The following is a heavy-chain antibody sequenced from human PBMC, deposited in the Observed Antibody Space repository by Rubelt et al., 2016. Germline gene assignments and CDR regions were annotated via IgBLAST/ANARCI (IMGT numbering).Heavy chain of an antibody. D-gene: IGHD2-15*01. V-gene: IGHV1-3*01. J-gene: IGHJ4*02. CDR3: ARGDIVVVVAASNPLDY. CDR2: INAGNGNT. Sequence: QVQLVQSGAEVKKPGASVKVSCKASGYTFTSYAMHWVRQAPGQRLEWVGWINAGNGNTKYSQKFQGRGTMTRDTSASTAYMELSSLRSEDTAVYYCARGDIVVVVAASNPLDYWGQGTLVTVSS. CDR1: GYTFTSYA.